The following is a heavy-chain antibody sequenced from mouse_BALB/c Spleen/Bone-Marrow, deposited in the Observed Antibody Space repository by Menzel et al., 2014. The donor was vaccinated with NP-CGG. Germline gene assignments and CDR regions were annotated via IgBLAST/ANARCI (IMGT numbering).Heavy chain of an antibody. J-gene: IGHJ1*01. CDR3: ARSRGLYDYWYFYV. D-gene: IGHD2-3*01. CDR2: IDPANGNT. Sequence: AQLQPSGLELVNPGASVKSSCTASGFNIKDTYMHWVKQRPEQGLEWIGRIDPANGNTKYDPKFQGKATITADTSSNTAYLQLSSLTSEDSAVYYCARSRGLYDYWYFYVRSRRTPISASS. CDR1: GFNIKDTY. V-gene: IGHV14-3*02.